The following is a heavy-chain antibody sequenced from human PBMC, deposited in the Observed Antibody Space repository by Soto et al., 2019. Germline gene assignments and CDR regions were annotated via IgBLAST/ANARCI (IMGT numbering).Heavy chain of an antibody. CDR2: IHYSGTT. D-gene: IGHD4-17*01. V-gene: IGHV4-59*06. CDR3: VRDNGDYGMDV. J-gene: IGHJ6*02. CDR1: GGSISSYY. Sequence: PSETLSLTCTVSGGSISSYYWSWIRQPPGKGLEWIGYIHYSGTTYYNPSLKSRVTISLDTSKNQFSLKLSSVTAADTAVYYCVRDNGDYGMDVWGQGTTVTVSS.